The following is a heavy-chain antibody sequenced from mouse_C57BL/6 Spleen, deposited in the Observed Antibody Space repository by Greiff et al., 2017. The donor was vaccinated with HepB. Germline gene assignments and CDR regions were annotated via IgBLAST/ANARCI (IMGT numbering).Heavy chain of an antibody. Sequence: EVQLKESGGGLVKPGGSLKLSCAASGFTFSDYGMHWVRQAPEKGLEWVAYISSGSSTIYYADTVKGRFTISRDNAKNTLFLQMTSLRSEDTAMYYCARGRSYDYDGFDYWGQGTTLTVSS. V-gene: IGHV5-17*01. CDR1: GFTFSDYG. D-gene: IGHD2-4*01. CDR3: ARGRSYDYDGFDY. CDR2: ISSGSSTI. J-gene: IGHJ2*01.